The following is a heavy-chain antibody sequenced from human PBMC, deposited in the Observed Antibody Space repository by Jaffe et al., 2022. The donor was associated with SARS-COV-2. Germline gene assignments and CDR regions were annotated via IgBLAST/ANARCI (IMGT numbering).Heavy chain of an antibody. J-gene: IGHJ4*02. V-gene: IGHV4-4*02. CDR3: ARDLHGGNSGIDC. CDR1: GASISNTNYW. D-gene: IGHD2-21*02. CDR2: MSPSGYT. Sequence: QVQLQESGPGLVQPSGTLSLTCAVSGASISNTNYWWTWVRQPPGKGLEWIGEMSPSGYTNYNPSLESRVTILLDKSSNQFSLKLTSVTAADTAVYFCARDLHGGNSGIDCWGQGTLVAVSS.